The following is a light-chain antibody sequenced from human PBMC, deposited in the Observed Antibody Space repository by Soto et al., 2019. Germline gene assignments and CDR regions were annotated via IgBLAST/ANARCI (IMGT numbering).Light chain of an antibody. CDR3: SSYTRNNVI. Sequence: QSALTQPASMSGSPGQSITISCTGTSSDVGNYNLVSWYQQHPGRAPKLIISDVSRRPSGLSNRFSGSKSGNTASLTISGLQAEDEADYYCSSYTRNNVIFGGGTKLTVL. CDR2: DVS. V-gene: IGLV2-14*02. CDR1: SSDVGNYNL. J-gene: IGLJ2*01.